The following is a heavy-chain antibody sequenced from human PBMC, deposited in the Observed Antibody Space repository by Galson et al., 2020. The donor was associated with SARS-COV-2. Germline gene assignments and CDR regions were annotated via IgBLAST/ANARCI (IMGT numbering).Heavy chain of an antibody. J-gene: IGHJ4*02. CDR3: ARGPLEGVVDY. V-gene: IGHV4-59*01. Sequence: ETLSLTCTASGDSITGFYWNWIRQPPGKGLEWIGYIFYGGSIMYNPSLKSRVTISIDTPKEHLSLRLTSVTAADTAMYYCARGPLEGVVDYWGQGTLVAVSS. CDR1: GDSITGFY. CDR2: IFYGGSI. D-gene: IGHD2-21*01.